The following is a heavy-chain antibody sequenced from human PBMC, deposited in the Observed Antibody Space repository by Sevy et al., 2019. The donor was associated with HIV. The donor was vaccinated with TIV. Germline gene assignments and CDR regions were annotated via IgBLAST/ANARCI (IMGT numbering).Heavy chain of an antibody. V-gene: IGHV3-11*06. CDR1: GFTFSDYY. D-gene: IGHD1-7*01. CDR2: ISSGNTYT. J-gene: IGHJ4*02. CDR3: ARDRRNYAGQYFDY. Sequence: GGSLRLSCAASGFTFSDYYMSWMRQAPGKGLEWVSDISSGNTYTNYADSVKGRFTISRDNAKNSLYLQMNGLGVEDTAVYYCARDRRNYAGQYFDYWGQGTLVTVSS.